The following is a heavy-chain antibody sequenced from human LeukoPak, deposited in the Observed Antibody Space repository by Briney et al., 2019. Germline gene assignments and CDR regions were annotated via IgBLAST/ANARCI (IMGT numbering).Heavy chain of an antibody. CDR3: ARDGYQLRGAFDY. J-gene: IGHJ4*02. D-gene: IGHD2-2*01. Sequence: GGSLRLSCAASGFTFSSYAMHWVRQAPGKGLEWVAVISYDGSNKYYADSVKGRFTISRDNSKNSLYLQMNSLRAEDTAVYYCARDGYQLRGAFDYWGQGTLVTVSS. CDR2: ISYDGSNK. CDR1: GFTFSSYA. V-gene: IGHV3-30-3*01.